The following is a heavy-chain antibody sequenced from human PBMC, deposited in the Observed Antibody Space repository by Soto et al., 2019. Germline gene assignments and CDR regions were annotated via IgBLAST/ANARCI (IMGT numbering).Heavy chain of an antibody. V-gene: IGHV3-30*18. CDR2: ISYDGSNK. D-gene: IGHD3-22*01. Sequence: QVQLVESGGGVVQPGRSLRLSCAASAFTFSSYGMHWVRQAPGKGLDWVAVISYDGSNKYYADSVKGRFTISRDNSKNTLYLQMNSLRAEDTAVYYCAKANYYDSSGYYYYHYGMDVWGQGTTVTVSS. J-gene: IGHJ6*02. CDR3: AKANYYDSSGYYYYHYGMDV. CDR1: AFTFSSYG.